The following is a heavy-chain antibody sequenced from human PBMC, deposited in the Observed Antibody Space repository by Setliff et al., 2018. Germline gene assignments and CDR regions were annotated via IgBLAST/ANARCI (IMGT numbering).Heavy chain of an antibody. Sequence: GESLKISCKASEYTFSDYWIGWVRQMPGKGLEWMGILFPADSDTRYSPSFQGQVTISADKSISTAYVQWRSLKASDTAMYYCARVGTAGGYYFDFWGQGALVTVSS. CDR3: ARVGTAGGYYFDF. J-gene: IGHJ4*02. CDR1: EYTFSDYW. D-gene: IGHD2-15*01. V-gene: IGHV5-51*01. CDR2: LFPADSDT.